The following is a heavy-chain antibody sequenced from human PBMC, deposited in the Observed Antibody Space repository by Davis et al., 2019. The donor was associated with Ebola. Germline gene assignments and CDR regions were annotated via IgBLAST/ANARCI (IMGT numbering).Heavy chain of an antibody. D-gene: IGHD6-13*01. Sequence: AASVKVSCKTSGYTFISYGVTWVRQAPGQGLEWLGWISPYNGDTDSIQKLQGRITLTTDTSTSTAYMELRSLTSDDTAVYYCARGAIAAYGNPHLGHWGQGTLVTVSS. CDR2: ISPYNGDT. J-gene: IGHJ4*02. V-gene: IGHV1-18*04. CDR3: ARGAIAAYGNPHLGH. CDR1: GYTFISYG.